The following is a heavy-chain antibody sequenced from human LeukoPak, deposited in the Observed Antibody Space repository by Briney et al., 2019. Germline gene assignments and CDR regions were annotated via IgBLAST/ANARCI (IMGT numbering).Heavy chain of an antibody. D-gene: IGHD1-26*01. Sequence: GGSLRLSCEASGFTFSTYWMAWVRQAPGKGLEWVANIKGDESARHQADSVKGRFTISRDNAKKSVYLQMSSLRAEDTAVYYCARDVGGSLDYWGQGTLVTVSS. V-gene: IGHV3-7*01. CDR3: ARDVGGSLDY. CDR2: IKGDESAR. CDR1: GFTFSTYW. J-gene: IGHJ4*02.